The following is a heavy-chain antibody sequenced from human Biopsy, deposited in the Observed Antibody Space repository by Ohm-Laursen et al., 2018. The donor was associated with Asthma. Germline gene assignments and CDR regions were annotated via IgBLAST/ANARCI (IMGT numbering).Heavy chain of an antibody. J-gene: IGHJ4*02. CDR1: GFTFSSYG. V-gene: IGHV3-33*01. CDR2: IWYDGSIK. Sequence: SLRLSCTASGFTFSSYGMHWVRQAPGKGLEWVAVIWYDGSIKYYADSVKGRFSISRDNSKNTLYLQMNSLRVEDTAVFYCARAESGSFYRPADYWGQGTLVTVSS. D-gene: IGHD1-26*01. CDR3: ARAESGSFYRPADY.